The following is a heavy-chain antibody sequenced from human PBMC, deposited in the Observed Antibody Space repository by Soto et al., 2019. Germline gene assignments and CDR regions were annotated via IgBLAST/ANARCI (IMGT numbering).Heavy chain of an antibody. J-gene: IGHJ4*02. V-gene: IGHV4-34*01. Sequence: PSETLSLTCAVYGGSFSGYYWSWIRQPPGKGLEWIGEINHSGSTNYNPSLKSRVTISVDTSKNQFSLKLSSVTAADTAVYYCASQYYYDSSSGFYWGQGTLVTVSS. CDR1: GGSFSGYY. D-gene: IGHD3-22*01. CDR3: ASQYYYDSSSGFY. CDR2: INHSGST.